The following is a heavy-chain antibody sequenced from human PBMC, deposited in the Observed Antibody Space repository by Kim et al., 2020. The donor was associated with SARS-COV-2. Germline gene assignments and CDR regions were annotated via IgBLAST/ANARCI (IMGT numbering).Heavy chain of an antibody. CDR1: GFTFSSYA. V-gene: IGHV3-23*01. J-gene: IGHJ4*02. CDR3: AKDPRHIVVVTATDY. D-gene: IGHD2-21*02. Sequence: GGSLRLSCAASGFTFSSYAMSWVRQAPGKGLEWVSAISGSGGSTYYADSVKGRFTISRDNSKNTLYLQMNSLRAEDTAVYYCAKDPRHIVVVTATDYWGQGTLVTVSS. CDR2: ISGSGGST.